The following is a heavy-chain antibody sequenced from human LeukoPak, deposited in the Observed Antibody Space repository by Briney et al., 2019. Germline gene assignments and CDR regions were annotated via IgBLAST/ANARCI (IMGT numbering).Heavy chain of an antibody. Sequence: GGSLRLSCAASGFTFSSYGMSWVRQAPGKGLEWVSAISGSGGSTYYADSVKGRFTISRDNSKNTLFLQMNSLRAEDTAVYYCAKQRFGELFEDYYYYYMDVWGKGTTVTVSS. CDR2: ISGSGGST. V-gene: IGHV3-23*01. D-gene: IGHD3-10*01. CDR1: GFTFSSYG. CDR3: AKQRFGELFEDYYYYYMDV. J-gene: IGHJ6*03.